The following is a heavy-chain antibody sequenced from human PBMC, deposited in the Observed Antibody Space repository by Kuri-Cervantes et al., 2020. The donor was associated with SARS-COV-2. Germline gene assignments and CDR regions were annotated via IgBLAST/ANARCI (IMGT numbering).Heavy chain of an antibody. J-gene: IGHJ2*01. CDR2: IYSGGTT. D-gene: IGHD3-16*01. V-gene: IGHV3-66*01. CDR3: ARVRLGDWYFDL. Sequence: GESLKISCAASGFTVTSDYMTWVRQAPGKGLEWVSIIYSGGTTYYGDSVKGRFTMSRDTSKSTVYLQMDSLRVDDTAVYYCARVRLGDWYFDLWGRGTMVTVSS. CDR1: GFTVTSDY.